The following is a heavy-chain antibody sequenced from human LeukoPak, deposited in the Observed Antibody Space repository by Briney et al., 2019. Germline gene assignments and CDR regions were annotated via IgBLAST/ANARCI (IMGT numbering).Heavy chain of an antibody. CDR3: ARETYGDYVSYYGMDV. D-gene: IGHD4-17*01. J-gene: IGHJ6*02. Sequence: PGGSLRLSCAASRFTFSNHPMSWVRQAPGKGLEWVSTISSGGGSTYYADSVKGRFTISRDNSKNTLYLQMNSLRAVDTAVYYCARETYGDYVSYYGMDVWGQGTTVTVSS. V-gene: IGHV3-23*01. CDR2: ISSGGGST. CDR1: RFTFSNHP.